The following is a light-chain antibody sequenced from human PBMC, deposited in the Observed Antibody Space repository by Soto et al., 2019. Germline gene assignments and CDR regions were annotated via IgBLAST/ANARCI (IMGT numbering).Light chain of an antibody. Sequence: EIVWAQSPDTLCLSPGERASVTCRVSQSVSSNYLAWYQQTPGQAPRLLIYGVSTRATGIPDRFRGSGSGTDFNLTITRLEPEDFAVYWCQQYDESPIFGGGTKVDIK. CDR3: QQYDESPI. J-gene: IGKJ4*01. CDR2: GVS. CDR1: QSVSSNY. V-gene: IGKV3-20*01.